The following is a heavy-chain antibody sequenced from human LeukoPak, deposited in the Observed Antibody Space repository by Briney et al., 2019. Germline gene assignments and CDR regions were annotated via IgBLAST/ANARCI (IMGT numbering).Heavy chain of an antibody. CDR3: ARVYYYDSSGSDY. Sequence: SETLSLTCTVSGGSISSRSYYWGWIRQPPGKGLEWIGSIYYSGSTYYNPSLKSRVTISVDTSKNQFSLKLSSVTAADTAVYYCARVYYYDSSGSDYWGQGTLVTVSS. CDR2: IYYSGST. D-gene: IGHD3-22*01. J-gene: IGHJ4*02. V-gene: IGHV4-39*07. CDR1: GGSISSRSYY.